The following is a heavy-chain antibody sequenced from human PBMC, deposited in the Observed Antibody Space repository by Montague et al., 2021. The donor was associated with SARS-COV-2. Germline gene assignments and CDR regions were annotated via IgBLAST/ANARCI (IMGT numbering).Heavy chain of an antibody. CDR3: ARMALASSSSDFDY. Sequence: SETLSLTCTVSGDSISSLHYYWGWIRQSPGKGLEWIGNVFYRGSTYYNPSLRSRVAISVDTSKNQFALRLRSVTAADTAVYYCARMALASSSSDFDYWGQGTLVTVSS. J-gene: IGHJ4*02. D-gene: IGHD6-6*01. V-gene: IGHV4-39*06. CDR2: VFYRGST. CDR1: GDSISSLHYY.